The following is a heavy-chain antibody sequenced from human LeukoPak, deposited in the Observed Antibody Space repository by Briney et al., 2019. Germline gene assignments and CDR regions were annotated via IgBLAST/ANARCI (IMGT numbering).Heavy chain of an antibody. J-gene: IGHJ4*02. CDR3: ANVDTAMGTFDY. CDR2: ISYDGSNK. CDR1: GFTFSSYG. V-gene: IGHV3-30*18. Sequence: GGSLRLSCAASGFTFSSYGMHWVRQAPGKGLEWVAVISYDGSNKYYADSVKGRFTISRDNSKNTPYLQMNSLRAEGTAVYYCANVDTAMGTFDYWGQGTLVTVSS. D-gene: IGHD5-18*01.